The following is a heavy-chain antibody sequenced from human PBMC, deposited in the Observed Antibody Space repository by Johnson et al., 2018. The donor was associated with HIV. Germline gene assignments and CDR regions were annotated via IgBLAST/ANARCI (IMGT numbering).Heavy chain of an antibody. Sequence: VQLVESGGGFIQPGGSLRLSCAASAFTVSSNYMSWVRQAPGKGLEWVSIIYPGGSTYYIDAVKGRFTISRDNSDNTLFLQMNSLRAGDTAVYYCAKGPYSSSWYGVAFDIWGQGTMVTVSS. V-gene: IGHV3-53*01. D-gene: IGHD6-13*01. CDR1: AFTVSSNY. CDR2: IYPGGST. J-gene: IGHJ3*02. CDR3: AKGPYSSSWYGVAFDI.